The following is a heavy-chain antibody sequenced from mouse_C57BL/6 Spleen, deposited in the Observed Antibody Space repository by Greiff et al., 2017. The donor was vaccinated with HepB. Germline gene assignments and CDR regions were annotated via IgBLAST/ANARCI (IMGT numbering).Heavy chain of an antibody. CDR1: GYSFTGYY. Sequence: EVKLLESGPELVKPGASVKISCKASGYSFTGYYMNWVKQSPEKSLEWIGEINPSTGGTTYNQKFKAKTTLTVDKSSSTAYMQLKSLTSEDSAVYYCARAYGYDRFAYWGQGTLVTVSA. CDR3: ARAYGYDRFAY. V-gene: IGHV1-42*01. CDR2: INPSTGGT. J-gene: IGHJ3*01. D-gene: IGHD2-2*01.